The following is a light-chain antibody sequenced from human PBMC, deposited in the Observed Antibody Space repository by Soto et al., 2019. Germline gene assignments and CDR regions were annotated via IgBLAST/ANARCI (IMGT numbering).Light chain of an antibody. J-gene: IGLJ1*01. V-gene: IGLV2-8*01. Sequence: QSALTQPPSASGSPGQSVSISCTGTSSDVGGYNSVSWYQQHPGKAPKLMIYEVNKRPSGVPDRFSGSKSGNTASLIVSGLQAEDEADYYCSSYAGSNTYVFGSGTKLTVL. CDR3: SSYAGSNTYV. CDR2: EVN. CDR1: SSDVGGYNS.